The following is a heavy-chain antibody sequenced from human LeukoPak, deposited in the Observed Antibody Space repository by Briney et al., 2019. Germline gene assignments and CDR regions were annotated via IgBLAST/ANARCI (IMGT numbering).Heavy chain of an antibody. D-gene: IGHD6-19*01. V-gene: IGHV1-69*01. CDR1: GGTFSSYA. CDR3: ARVERRGVAGTLYPYYYYYGMDV. J-gene: IGHJ6*02. Sequence: SVKVSCKASGGTFSSYAISWVRQAPGQGLEWMGGIIPIFGTANYAQKFQGRVTITADESTSTAYMELSSLRSEDTAVYYCARVERRGVAGTLYPYYYYYGMDVWGQGTTVTVSS. CDR2: IIPIFGTA.